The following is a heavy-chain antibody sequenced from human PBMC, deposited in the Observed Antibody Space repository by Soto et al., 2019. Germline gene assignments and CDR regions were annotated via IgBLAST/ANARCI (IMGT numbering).Heavy chain of an antibody. CDR2: IYYSGST. CDR3: ARSRPSWFGESLMYYFDY. CDR1: GGSISGYY. J-gene: IGHJ4*02. V-gene: IGHV4-59*08. D-gene: IGHD3-10*01. Sequence: PSETLCLTCPVAGGSISGYYWSWIRQPPGKGLEWIGYIYYSGSTNYNPSLRSRVTISVDTSKNQFSLKLSSVTAADTAVYYCARSRPSWFGESLMYYFDYWGQGTLVTVSS.